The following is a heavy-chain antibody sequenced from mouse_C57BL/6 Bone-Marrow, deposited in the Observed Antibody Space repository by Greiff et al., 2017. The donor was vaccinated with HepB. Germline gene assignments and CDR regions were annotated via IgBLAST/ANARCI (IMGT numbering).Heavy chain of an antibody. CDR3: ARSSRAHWYFDV. CDR1: GYTFTSYG. Sequence: QVQLQQSGAELARPGASVKLSCKASGYTFTSYGISWVKQRTGQGLEWIGEIYPRSGNTYYNEKFKGKATLTAYKSSITAYMELRSLTSEDSAVYFCARSSRAHWYFDVWGTGTTVTVSS. CDR2: IYPRSGNT. V-gene: IGHV1-81*01. D-gene: IGHD3-1*01. J-gene: IGHJ1*03.